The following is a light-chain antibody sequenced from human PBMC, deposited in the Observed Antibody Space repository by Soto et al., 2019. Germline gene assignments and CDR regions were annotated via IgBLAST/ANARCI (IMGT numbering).Light chain of an antibody. CDR1: QSVSSSY. J-gene: IGKJ3*01. CDR3: QQYGSSPQT. CDR2: GAS. V-gene: IGKV3-20*01. Sequence: EIVLTQSPGTLSLSPGERATVSCRASQSVSSSYLAWYQQKPGQAPRLLIYGASSRATGIPDRFSGSGSGTDFTLTISRLEPEDFAVYYCQQYGSSPQTFGPGTKVDI.